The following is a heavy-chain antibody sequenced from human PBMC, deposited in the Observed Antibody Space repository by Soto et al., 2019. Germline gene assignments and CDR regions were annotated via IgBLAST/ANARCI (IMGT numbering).Heavy chain of an antibody. Sequence: EVQLLESGGGLVQPGGSLRLSCAASGFTFSSYAMSWVRQAPGKGLEWVSAISGSGGSTYYADSVKGRFTISRDNSKNTLYLQMNSLRAEDTAVYYCAKDPPYYYDSSGYRFDYWGQGTLVTVSS. J-gene: IGHJ4*02. CDR1: GFTFSSYA. V-gene: IGHV3-23*01. CDR3: AKDPPYYYDSSGYRFDY. CDR2: ISGSGGST. D-gene: IGHD3-22*01.